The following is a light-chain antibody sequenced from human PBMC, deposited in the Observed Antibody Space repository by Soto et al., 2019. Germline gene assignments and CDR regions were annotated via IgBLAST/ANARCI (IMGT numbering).Light chain of an antibody. CDR3: QVFGGSPLYT. Sequence: EIVLTQSPGTLSLSPGERATLSCRASQSISTTYLAWYQQKPGQAPRLLIYGASSRATGIPDRFSGSGSGTDFNLTVSRLEPEDFAVYYCQVFGGSPLYTFGQGTKLEIK. V-gene: IGKV3-20*01. J-gene: IGKJ2*01. CDR1: QSISTTY. CDR2: GAS.